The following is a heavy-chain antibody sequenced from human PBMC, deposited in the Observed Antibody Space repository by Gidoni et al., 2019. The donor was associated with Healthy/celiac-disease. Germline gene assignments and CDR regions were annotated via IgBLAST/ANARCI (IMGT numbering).Heavy chain of an antibody. Sequence: QLQLQESAPGLVKPSETPSLTCTPSGASISRSSYYWGWIRQPPGKWLEWIGSIYYSGSTYYNPSLKSRVTISVDTSKNQFSLKLSSVTAADTAVYYCARWISTTVTTHFDYWGQGTLVTVSS. CDR2: IYYSGST. J-gene: IGHJ4*02. CDR1: GASISRSSYY. V-gene: IGHV4-39*01. CDR3: ARWISTTVTTHFDY. D-gene: IGHD4-4*01.